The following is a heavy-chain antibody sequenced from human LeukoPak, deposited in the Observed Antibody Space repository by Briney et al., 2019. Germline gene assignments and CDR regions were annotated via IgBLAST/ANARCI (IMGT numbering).Heavy chain of an antibody. J-gene: IGHJ5*02. CDR1: GYTFTSYD. V-gene: IGHV1-8*03. D-gene: IGHD6-13*01. CDR3: ARGGSLVVPEGYNWFDP. Sequence: ASVKVSCKASGYTFTSYDINWVRQATGQGLEWMGWMNPNSGNTGYAQKFQGRVTITRNTSISTAYMELSSLRSEDTAVYYCARGGSLVVPEGYNWFDPWGQGTLVTVSS. CDR2: MNPNSGNT.